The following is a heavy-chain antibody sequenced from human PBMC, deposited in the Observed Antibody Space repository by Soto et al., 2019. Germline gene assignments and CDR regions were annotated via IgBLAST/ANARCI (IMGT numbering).Heavy chain of an antibody. CDR1: GFTFSSYG. V-gene: IGHV3-30*18. CDR2: ISYDGSNK. Sequence: GGSLRLSCAASGFTFSSYGMHWVRQAPGKGLEWVAVISYDGSNKYYADSVKGRFTISRDNSKNTLYLQMNSLRAEDTAVYYCAKDYGDIVLMVYAMPDYWGQGTLVTVSS. J-gene: IGHJ4*02. CDR3: AKDYGDIVLMVYAMPDY. D-gene: IGHD2-8*01.